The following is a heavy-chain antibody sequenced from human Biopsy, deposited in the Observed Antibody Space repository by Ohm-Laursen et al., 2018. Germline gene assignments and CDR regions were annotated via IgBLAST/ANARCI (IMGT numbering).Heavy chain of an antibody. CDR1: GGNLRSYG. Sequence: GASVKVSCKASGGNLRSYGISWVRQAPGQGLEWMGGIMPAFGVVNYGQNFEGRVTIDADDSTTTVDLSSLTSEDTAVYYCARGEAARVNDNYRYRLDHWGQGTTVVVS. CDR2: IMPAFGVV. J-gene: IGHJ6*02. D-gene: IGHD6-6*01. CDR3: ARGEAARVNDNYRYRLDH. V-gene: IGHV1-69*13.